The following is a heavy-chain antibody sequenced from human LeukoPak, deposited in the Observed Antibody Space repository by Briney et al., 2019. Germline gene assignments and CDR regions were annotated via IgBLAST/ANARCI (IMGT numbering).Heavy chain of an antibody. CDR1: GGSISSGDYY. CDR3: TRGSYSRYFDY. D-gene: IGHD1-26*01. V-gene: IGHV4-30-4*08. Sequence: SQTLSLTCTVSGGSISSGDYYWSWIRQPPRKGLEWIGYIYYSGSTYYNPSLKSRVTISVDTSKNQFSLKLSSVTAADTAVYYCTRGSYSRYFDYWGQGTLVTVSS. CDR2: IYYSGST. J-gene: IGHJ4*02.